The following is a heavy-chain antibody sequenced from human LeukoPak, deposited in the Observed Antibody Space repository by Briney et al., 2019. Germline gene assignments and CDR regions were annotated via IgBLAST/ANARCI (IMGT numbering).Heavy chain of an antibody. D-gene: IGHD1-26*01. CDR1: GYTFTSYY. V-gene: IGHV1-46*01. CDR3: ARCGPSGSYYCAFDY. CDR2: VNPSGGST. Sequence: ASVKGSCKASGYTFTSYYMHWVRQAPGQGLEWMGIVNPSGGSTSYAQKFQGRVTMTRDTSTSTVYMELSSLRSEDTAVYYCARCGPSGSYYCAFDYWGQGTLVTVSS. J-gene: IGHJ4*02.